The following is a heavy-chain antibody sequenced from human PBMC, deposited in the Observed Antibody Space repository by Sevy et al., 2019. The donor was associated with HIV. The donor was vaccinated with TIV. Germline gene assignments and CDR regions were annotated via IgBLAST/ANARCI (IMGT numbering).Heavy chain of an antibody. CDR1: GFTFSYYR. Sequence: GGSLRLPCAASGFTFSYYRMSWVRQAPGKGLEWVANIKGDGSEIYYVDSVKGRFTISRDNAKNSLFLEMNSLRAEDTAVYYCARDPGGRDWFDPWGQGTLVTVSS. CDR3: ARDPGGRDWFDP. CDR2: IKGDGSEI. J-gene: IGHJ5*02. V-gene: IGHV3-7*03. D-gene: IGHD2-15*01.